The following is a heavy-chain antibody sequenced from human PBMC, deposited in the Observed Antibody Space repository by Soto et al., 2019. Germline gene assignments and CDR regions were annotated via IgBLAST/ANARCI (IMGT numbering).Heavy chain of an antibody. CDR3: ARDKDRQQLGGNYYYILDV. CDR1: GGTFSTSA. V-gene: IGHV1-69*12. CDR2: IMPVFATP. J-gene: IGHJ6*02. D-gene: IGHD3-3*02. Sequence: QVQLVQSGAEVKKPGSSVKVSCKASGGTFSTSAISWVRQAPGQGLEWVGGIMPVFATPDYAQKFQGRVTISADESTTTAFLELTSLRTDDTAVYYCARDKDRQQLGGNYYYILDVWGQGTAIIVSS.